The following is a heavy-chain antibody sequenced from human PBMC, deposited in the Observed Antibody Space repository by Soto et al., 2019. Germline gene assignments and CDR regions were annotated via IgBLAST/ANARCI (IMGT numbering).Heavy chain of an antibody. V-gene: IGHV3-15*01. CDR2: IKSKTDGGTT. J-gene: IGHJ6*02. CDR1: GFTFSNAW. CDR3: TTVTYYYDSSGYSWSRYYYGMDV. Sequence: GGSLRLSCAASGFTFSNAWMGWVRQAPGKGLEWVGRIKSKTDGGTTDYAAPVKGRFTISRDDSKNTLYLQMNSLKTEDTAVYYCTTVTYYYDSSGYSWSRYYYGMDVWGQGTTVTVSS. D-gene: IGHD3-22*01.